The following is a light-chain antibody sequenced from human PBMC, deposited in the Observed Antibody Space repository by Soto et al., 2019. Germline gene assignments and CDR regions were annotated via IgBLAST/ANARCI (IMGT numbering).Light chain of an antibody. CDR3: QSYDNTLKGCV. Sequence: QSVLTQPPSVPGAPGQRVIISCTGGSSNIGADYEVHWYQQLPGTAPKLLIYGNTNRPSGVPDRFSGSKSGSSASLAITGLQAEDEGKYYCQSYDNTLKGCVFGTWNKGTVL. CDR2: GNT. V-gene: IGLV1-40*01. CDR1: SSNIGADYE. J-gene: IGLJ1*01.